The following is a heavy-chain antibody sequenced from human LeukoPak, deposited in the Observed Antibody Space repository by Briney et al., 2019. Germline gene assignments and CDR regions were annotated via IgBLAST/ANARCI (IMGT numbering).Heavy chain of an antibody. CDR2: IRYDGSNK. J-gene: IGHJ4*02. V-gene: IGHV3-30*02. Sequence: GGSLRLSCAASGFIFSSYGMHWVRQAPGKGLEWVSLIRYDGSNKYYADSVKGRFTISRDNSKNTLYLQMNSLRADDTAVYYCARDPRHIVVVTAYDYWGQGTLVTVSS. CDR3: ARDPRHIVVVTAYDY. CDR1: GFIFSSYG. D-gene: IGHD2-21*02.